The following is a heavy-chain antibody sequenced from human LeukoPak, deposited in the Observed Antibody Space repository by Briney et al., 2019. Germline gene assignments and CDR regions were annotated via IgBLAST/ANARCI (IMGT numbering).Heavy chain of an antibody. CDR2: TYYRSKWYN. CDR3: VRDSSSSWFGAFDY. CDR1: GDSVSSNSAA. J-gene: IGHJ4*02. Sequence: SQTLSLTCAISGDSVSSNSAAWNWIRQSPSRGLEWLGRTYYRSKWYNDYALSVKSRITINPDTPKNQFSLQLNSMTPDDTAVYFCVRDSSSSWFGAFDYSGQGTLVTVSS. V-gene: IGHV6-1*01. D-gene: IGHD6-6*01.